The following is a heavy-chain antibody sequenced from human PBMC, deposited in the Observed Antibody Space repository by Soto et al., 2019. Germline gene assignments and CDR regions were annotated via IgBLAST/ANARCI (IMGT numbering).Heavy chain of an antibody. V-gene: IGHV5-51*01. J-gene: IGHJ4*02. D-gene: IGHD1-1*01. CDR1: GYSFTNYY. CDR2: IYPVDFDT. Sequence: PGEYLKISCSASGYSFTNYYLAWVRQMPGKGLEWMGIIYPVDFDTRYSPSFQGQVTISVDRSIRTAYLQWDSLKASDTAMYYCESSVLVTYTMNYFDFWGQGTLVTVSS. CDR3: ESSVLVTYTMNYFDF.